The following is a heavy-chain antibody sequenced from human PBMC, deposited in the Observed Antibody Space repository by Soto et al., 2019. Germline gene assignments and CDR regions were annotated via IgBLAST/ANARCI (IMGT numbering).Heavy chain of an antibody. CDR1: GYTFTGYY. CDR2: INPNSGGT. D-gene: IGHD3-10*01. Sequence: QVQLVQSGAEVKKPGASVKVSCKASGYTFTGYYMHWVRQAPGQGLEWMGWINPNSGGTNYAQKFQGRVTMTRDTSLSTAYMELSRLRSDDTAVYYCASDQGHIVRGVITVGMDVWGQGTTVTVSS. CDR3: ASDQGHIVRGVITVGMDV. V-gene: IGHV1-2*02. J-gene: IGHJ6*02.